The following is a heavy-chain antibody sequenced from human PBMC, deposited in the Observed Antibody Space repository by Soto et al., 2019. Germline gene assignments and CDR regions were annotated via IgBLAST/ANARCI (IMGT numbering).Heavy chain of an antibody. CDR3: ARVFLTGTWYYYYYGMDV. D-gene: IGHD1-7*01. V-gene: IGHV3-30-3*01. CDR1: GFTFSSYA. J-gene: IGHJ6*02. Sequence: GGSLRLSCAASGFTFSSYAMHWVRQAPGKGLEWVAVISYDGSNKYYADSVKGRFTISRDNSKNTLYLQMNSLRAEDTAVYYCARVFLTGTWYYYYYGMDVWGQGNTVTVAS. CDR2: ISYDGSNK.